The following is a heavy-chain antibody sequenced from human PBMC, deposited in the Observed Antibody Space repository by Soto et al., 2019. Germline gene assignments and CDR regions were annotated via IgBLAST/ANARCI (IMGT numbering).Heavy chain of an antibody. CDR3: ISHSPEDMKRT. V-gene: IGHV3-73*01. CDR1: GFTFSGSS. D-gene: IGHD2-15*01. CDR2: IRNKVHSYAT. J-gene: IGHJ4*02. Sequence: GGSLRLSCAASGFTFSGSSVHWVRQASGKGLEWVGRIRNKVHSYATAYAASVRGRFTISRDDSKNTTFLQMKSLNTGDTAVYYCISHSPEDMKRTWGQGTLVTVSS.